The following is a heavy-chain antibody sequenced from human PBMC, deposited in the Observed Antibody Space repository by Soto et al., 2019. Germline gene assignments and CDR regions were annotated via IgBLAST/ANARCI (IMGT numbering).Heavy chain of an antibody. Sequence: QVQLVQSGAEVKKPGASVKVSCKASGYTFTSYGISWVRQAPGQGLEWMGWINVYNGNTNYAQKLQGRVTMTTNTTTRTAPHDRRSMRADDAAVYFCATEKSRGEYDYWGQGTRVTVSS. CDR2: INVYNGNT. CDR3: ATEKSRGEYDY. D-gene: IGHD3-10*01. J-gene: IGHJ4*02. CDR1: GYTFTSYG. V-gene: IGHV1-18*01.